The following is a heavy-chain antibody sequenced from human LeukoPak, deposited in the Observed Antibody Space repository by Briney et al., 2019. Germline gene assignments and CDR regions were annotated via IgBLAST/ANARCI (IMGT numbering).Heavy chain of an antibody. CDR2: ISSSSSTI. D-gene: IGHD6-13*01. CDR1: GFTFSSYS. V-gene: IGHV3-48*01. CDR3: ARDRGYSSSWYNFDY. J-gene: IGHJ4*02. Sequence: GWSLRLSCAASGFTFSSYSLNWLRQAPGKGLDWVSYISSSSSTIYYADSVKGRFTISRDNAKNSLYLQMNSLRAEDTAVYYCARDRGYSSSWYNFDYWGQGTLVTVSS.